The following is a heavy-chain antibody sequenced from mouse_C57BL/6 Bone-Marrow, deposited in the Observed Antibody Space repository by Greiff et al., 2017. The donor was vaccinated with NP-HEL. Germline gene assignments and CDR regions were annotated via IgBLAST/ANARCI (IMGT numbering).Heavy chain of an antibody. Sequence: VQLQQSGPELVKPGASVKISCKASGYTFTDYYMNWVKQSHGKSLEWIGDINPNNGGTSYNQKLKGKATLTVDTSSSTAYMELRSLTSEDSAVYYCARQLRLRDYAMDYWGQGTSVTVSS. D-gene: IGHD3-2*02. CDR3: ARQLRLRDYAMDY. CDR1: GYTFTDYY. J-gene: IGHJ4*01. V-gene: IGHV1-26*01. CDR2: INPNNGGT.